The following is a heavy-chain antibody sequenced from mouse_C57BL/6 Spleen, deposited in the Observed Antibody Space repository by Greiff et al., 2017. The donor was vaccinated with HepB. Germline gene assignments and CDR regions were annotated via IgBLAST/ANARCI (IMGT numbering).Heavy chain of an antibody. CDR3: ARADYYGNYGWYFDV. J-gene: IGHJ1*03. V-gene: IGHV5-4*01. Sequence: EVQVVESGGGLVKPGGSLKLSCAASGFTFSSYAMSWVRQTPEKRLEWVATISDGGSYTYYPDNVKGRFTISRDNAKNHLYLQMSHLKSEDTAMYYCARADYYGNYGWYFDVWGTGTTVTVSS. D-gene: IGHD2-1*01. CDR2: ISDGGSYT. CDR1: GFTFSSYA.